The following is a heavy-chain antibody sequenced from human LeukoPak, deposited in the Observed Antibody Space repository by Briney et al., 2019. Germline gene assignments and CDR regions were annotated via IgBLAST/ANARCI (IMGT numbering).Heavy chain of an antibody. CDR1: GFTFSSYW. CDR3: ARADYGDYPAFDY. J-gene: IGHJ4*02. V-gene: IGHV3-48*03. Sequence: GGSLRLSCAASGFTFSSYWMSWVRQAPGMGLEWVSYISSSGSTIYYADSVKGRFTISRDNAKNLLYLQMDSLRAEDTAVYYCARADYGDYPAFDYWGQGTLVTASS. CDR2: ISSSGSTI. D-gene: IGHD4-17*01.